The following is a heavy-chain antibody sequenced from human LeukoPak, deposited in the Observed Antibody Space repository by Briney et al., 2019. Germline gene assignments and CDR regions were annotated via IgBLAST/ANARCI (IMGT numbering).Heavy chain of an antibody. D-gene: IGHD6-19*01. J-gene: IGHJ5*02. V-gene: IGHV1-8*01. CDR2: MNPNSGNT. CDR3: AREFRREYSSGWYVFP. CDR1: GYTFTSYD. Sequence: ASVKVSRKASGYTFTSYDINWVRQATGQGLEWMGWMNPNSGNTGYAQKFQGRVTMTRNTSISTAYMELSSLRSEDTAVYYCAREFRREYSSGWYVFPWGQGTLVTVSS.